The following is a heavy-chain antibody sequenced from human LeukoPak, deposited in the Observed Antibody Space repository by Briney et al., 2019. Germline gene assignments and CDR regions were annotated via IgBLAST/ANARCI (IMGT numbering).Heavy chain of an antibody. Sequence: GGSLRLSCAASGFTFSSYAMSWVRQAPGKGLEWVSTISGTGGSTYYADSVKGRFTISRDNSKNTLYLQMNSLRAEDTAVYYCARDLMGIAYRGAFYYWGQGTLVTVSS. CDR2: ISGTGGST. CDR1: GFTFSSYA. D-gene: IGHD6-13*01. J-gene: IGHJ4*02. CDR3: ARDLMGIAYRGAFYY. V-gene: IGHV3-23*01.